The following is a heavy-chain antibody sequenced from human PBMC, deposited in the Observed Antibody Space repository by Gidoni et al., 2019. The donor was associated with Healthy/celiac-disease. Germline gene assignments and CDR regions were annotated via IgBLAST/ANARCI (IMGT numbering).Heavy chain of an antibody. V-gene: IGHV3-21*01. Sequence: EVQLVESGGGLVKPGGSLRLSCAASGSTFSSYSMNGVRQAPGKGLEGVSSISSSSSYIYYADSVKGRFTISRDNAKNSLYLQMNSLRAEDTAVYYCARDPRGGGWDLHFDYWGQGTLVTVSS. CDR3: ARDPRGGGWDLHFDY. CDR2: ISSSSSYI. CDR1: GSTFSSYS. J-gene: IGHJ4*02. D-gene: IGHD6-19*01.